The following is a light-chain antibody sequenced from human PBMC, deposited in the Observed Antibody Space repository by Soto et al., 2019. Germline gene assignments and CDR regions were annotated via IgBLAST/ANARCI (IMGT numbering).Light chain of an antibody. CDR1: QGISSY. CDR2: AAS. Sequence: DIQLTQSPSFLSASVGDRVTITCRASQGISSYLAWYQQKPGKAPKFLIYAASTFRGGVPSRFSGSGSGTEFTLTISSLQPEDFATYYCQGLNDYPITFGQGTRLEIK. V-gene: IGKV1-9*01. CDR3: QGLNDYPIT. J-gene: IGKJ5*01.